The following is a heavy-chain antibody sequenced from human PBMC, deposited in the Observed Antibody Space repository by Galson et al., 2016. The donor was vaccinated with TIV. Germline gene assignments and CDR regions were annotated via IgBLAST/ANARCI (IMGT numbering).Heavy chain of an antibody. Sequence: SLRLSCAASGFTFDSYTFHWVRQTPGKGLGWVAIISHDGNNKDFADSVQGRFTISRDSSKSTVFLQMNSLRLEDTAVYYCTRVGRGNWKYVDYFDYWGQGTLVTVSS. J-gene: IGHJ4*02. D-gene: IGHD1-7*01. V-gene: IGHV3-30-3*01. CDR3: TRVGRGNWKYVDYFDY. CDR1: GFTFDSYT. CDR2: ISHDGNNK.